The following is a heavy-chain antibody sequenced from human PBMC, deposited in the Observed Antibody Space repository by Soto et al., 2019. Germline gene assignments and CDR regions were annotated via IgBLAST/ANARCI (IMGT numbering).Heavy chain of an antibody. V-gene: IGHV4-30-4*01. CDR1: GGSISSGDYY. J-gene: IGHJ4*02. Sequence: KTSETLSLTCTVSGGSISSGDYYWSWIRQPPGKGLEWIGYIYYSGSTYYNPSLKSRVTISVDTSKNQFSLKLSSVTAADTAVYYCARADPIVASYFYWGQGTLVTVSS. D-gene: IGHD2-15*01. CDR2: IYYSGST. CDR3: ARADPIVASYFY.